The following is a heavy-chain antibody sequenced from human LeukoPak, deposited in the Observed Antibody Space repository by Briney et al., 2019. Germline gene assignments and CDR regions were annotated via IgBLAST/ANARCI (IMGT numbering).Heavy chain of an antibody. CDR2: ISYDGSKR. Sequence: GGSLRLSCVTSGFTFSNHAMHWVRQAPGKGLEWVAVISYDGSKRYYADSVKGRFTISRDNSKNAFLQMNSLRAEDTAVYYCARDYDTSGSYFDFFDYWGQGTLVTVSS. D-gene: IGHD3-22*01. V-gene: IGHV3-30-3*01. CDR3: ARDYDTSGSYFDFFDY. J-gene: IGHJ4*02. CDR1: GFTFSNHA.